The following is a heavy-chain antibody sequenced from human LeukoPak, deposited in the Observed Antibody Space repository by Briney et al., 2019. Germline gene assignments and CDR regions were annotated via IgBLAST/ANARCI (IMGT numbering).Heavy chain of an antibody. CDR3: ARMEDSSNWHFPFDY. CDR2: IYYSGST. CDR1: GCSISSYY. V-gene: IGHV4-59*01. J-gene: IGHJ4*02. D-gene: IGHD6-13*01. Sequence: PSETLSLTCTVSGCSISSYYWSWIRQSPGKGLEYIGYIYYSGSTNYNPSLRRRVTISVDTSKNQFSLRLSSVTAADTAVYYCARMEDSSNWHFPFDYWGQGTLVTVSS.